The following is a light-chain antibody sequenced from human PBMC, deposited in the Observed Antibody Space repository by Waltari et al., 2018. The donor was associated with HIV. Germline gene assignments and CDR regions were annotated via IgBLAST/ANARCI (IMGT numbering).Light chain of an antibody. V-gene: IGLV2-14*01. Sequence: QSALTQPASVSGSAGQSTTISCTGTSNDVGGYKYVSWYQQHPGKAPKLMIYEVSNRPSGVSNRFSGSKSGNTASLTISGLQAEDEADYYCSSYKNSNTLVFGGGTKLTVL. J-gene: IGLJ2*01. CDR3: SSYKNSNTLV. CDR1: SNDVGGYKY. CDR2: EVS.